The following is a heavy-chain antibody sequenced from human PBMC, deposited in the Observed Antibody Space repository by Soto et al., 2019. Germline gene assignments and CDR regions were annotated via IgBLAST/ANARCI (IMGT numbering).Heavy chain of an antibody. V-gene: IGHV3-7*01. CDR1: GFIFSTYW. J-gene: IGHJ4*02. CDR3: VKDWDT. CDR2: IKQDGSEK. Sequence: GGSLRLSCAASGFIFSTYWMNWARQAPGQGLEWVAHIKQDGSEKHYVGSGKGRFTISRDNAKNSLYLQLNSLRAEDTAVYYCVKDWDTWGQGTLVTVSS. D-gene: IGHD5-18*01.